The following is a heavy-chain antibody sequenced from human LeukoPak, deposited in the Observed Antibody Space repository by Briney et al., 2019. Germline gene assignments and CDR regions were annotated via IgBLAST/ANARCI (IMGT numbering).Heavy chain of an antibody. J-gene: IGHJ4*02. V-gene: IGHV1-58*02. CDR3: AAWNVDTAMDPGDY. D-gene: IGHD5-18*01. Sequence: PGTSVKVSCKASGFTFTSSAMQWVRQARGQRLEWIGWIVVGSGNTNYAQKFQERVTITRDMSTSTSYMELSSLRSEDTAVYYCAAWNVDTAMDPGDYWGQGTLVTVSS. CDR1: GFTFTSSA. CDR2: IVVGSGNT.